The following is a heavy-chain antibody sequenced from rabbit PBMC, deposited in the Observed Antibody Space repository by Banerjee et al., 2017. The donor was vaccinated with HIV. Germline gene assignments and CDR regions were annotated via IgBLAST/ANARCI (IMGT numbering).Heavy chain of an antibody. V-gene: IGHV1S40*01. D-gene: IGHD8-1*01. J-gene: IGHJ4*01. Sequence: QSLEESGGDLVKPGASLTLTCTASGFTLSSYWMCWVRQAPGKGLEWIACIYAGSSGSTYYASWAKGRFTISKTSSTTVTLQMTSLTAADTATYFCARGYVSGSSDLWGPGTLVTVS. CDR3: ARGYVSGSSDL. CDR1: GFTLSSYW. CDR2: IYAGSSGST.